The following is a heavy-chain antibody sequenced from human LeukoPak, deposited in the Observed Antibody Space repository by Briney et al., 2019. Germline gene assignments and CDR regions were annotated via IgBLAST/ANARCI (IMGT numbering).Heavy chain of an antibody. CDR2: INGDGSTT. J-gene: IGHJ4*02. V-gene: IGHV3-74*01. Sequence: GGSLRLSCAASGFTLSSYWMHWVRQAPGKGPLWVSHINGDGSTTNYADSVKGRFTISRDNAKNTLYLQMNSLRAEDTAVYYCAEAASVRGVSYWGQGTLVTVSS. CDR1: GFTLSSYW. D-gene: IGHD3-10*01. CDR3: AEAASVRGVSY.